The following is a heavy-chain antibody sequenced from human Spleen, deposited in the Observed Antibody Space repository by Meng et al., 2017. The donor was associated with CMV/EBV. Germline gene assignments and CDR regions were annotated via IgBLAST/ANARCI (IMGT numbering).Heavy chain of an antibody. CDR3: ARGYDFWSGYVDY. J-gene: IGHJ4*02. Sequence: CAGSGFTCDDYGMSWVRQAPGKGLEWVSGINWNGGSTGYADSVKGRFTISRDNAKNSLYLQMNSLRAEDTALYYCARGYDFWSGYVDYWGQGTLVTVSS. CDR1: GFTCDDYG. D-gene: IGHD3-3*01. CDR2: INWNGGST. V-gene: IGHV3-20*04.